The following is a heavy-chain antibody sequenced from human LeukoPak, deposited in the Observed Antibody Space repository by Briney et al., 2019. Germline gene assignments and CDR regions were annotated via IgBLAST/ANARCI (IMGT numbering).Heavy chain of an antibody. J-gene: IGHJ4*02. CDR2: ITATSLHI. CDR3: VRDGAIAIYYFDY. Sequence: PGGSLRLSCAASGVTFSGYSMNWVRQAPGKGLEWVSAITATSLHIYYADSVKGRFTISRDNAKNSLYLQMNSLRAEDTAVYYCVRDGAIAIYYFDYWGQGTLVTVSS. D-gene: IGHD2-21*01. CDR1: GVTFSGYS. V-gene: IGHV3-21*01.